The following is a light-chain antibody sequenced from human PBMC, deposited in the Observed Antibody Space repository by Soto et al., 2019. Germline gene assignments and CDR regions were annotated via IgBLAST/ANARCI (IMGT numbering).Light chain of an antibody. J-gene: IGKJ2*01. V-gene: IGKV1-5*01. CDR1: QSIDNW. CDR3: QQYSGYPYT. CDR2: DAS. Sequence: DIRMTQSPSTLSASIGDRVTITCRASQSIDNWLAWYQQKPGRAPQLLIYDASSLPSGAPSKFSGSGSGTEFTLTITSLGADDFASYYCQQYSGYPYTFGQGTKLEI.